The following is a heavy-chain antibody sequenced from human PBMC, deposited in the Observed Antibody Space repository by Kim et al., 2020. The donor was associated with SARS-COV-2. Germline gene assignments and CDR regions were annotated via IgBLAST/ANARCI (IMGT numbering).Heavy chain of an antibody. J-gene: IGHJ4*01. D-gene: IGHD6-19*01. CDR1: GGSFSGYY. CDR2: INHSGST. Sequence: SETLSLTCAVYGGSFSGYYWSWIRQPPGKVLEWIGEINHSGSTNYNPSLKSRVTISVDTSKNQFSLKLSSVTAADTAVYYCARAGRQWLVRPLFYYFDY. V-gene: IGHV4-34*01. CDR3: ARAGRQWLVRPLFYYFDY.